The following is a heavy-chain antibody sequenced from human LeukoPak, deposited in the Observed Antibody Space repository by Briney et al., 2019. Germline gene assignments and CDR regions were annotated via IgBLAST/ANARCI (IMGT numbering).Heavy chain of an antibody. CDR3: ARDLWWNYRGWFDP. V-gene: IGHV1-2*02. Sequence: ASVKVSCKASGYTFTGYYMHWVRQAPGQGLEWMGWINPNSGGTNYAQKFQGRVTMTRDTSISTACMELSRLRSDDTAVYYCARDLWWNYRGWFDPWGQGTLVTVSS. D-gene: IGHD1-7*01. CDR2: INPNSGGT. CDR1: GYTFTGYY. J-gene: IGHJ5*02.